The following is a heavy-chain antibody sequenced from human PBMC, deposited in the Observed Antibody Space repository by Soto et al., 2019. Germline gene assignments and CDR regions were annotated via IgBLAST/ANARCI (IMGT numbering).Heavy chain of an antibody. CDR2: ISGGGRST. CDR1: GFTFTNYG. Sequence: SGFTFTNYGMNWVRQAPGKGLEWVSSISGGGRSTYNGDSVRGRFTISRDTSKNTLYLQLSRLRSDDTAVYYCARVAPHYYYGMDVWGQGTTVTVSS. CDR3: ARVAPHYYYGMDV. J-gene: IGHJ6*02. V-gene: IGHV3-23*01.